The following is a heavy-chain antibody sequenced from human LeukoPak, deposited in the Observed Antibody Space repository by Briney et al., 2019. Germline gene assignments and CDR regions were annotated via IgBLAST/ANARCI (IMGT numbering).Heavy chain of an antibody. CDR1: GFTFSSYE. V-gene: IGHV3-48*03. D-gene: IGHD1-1*01. J-gene: IGHJ4*02. Sequence: PGGSLRLSCAASGFTFSSYEMNWVRQAPGKGLEWISYISNSGSTIYYADSVKGRFTISRDNAKNSLYLQMNSLRAEDTAVYYCGRYLRSTSGSIWGQGTLVTVSS. CDR3: GRYLRSTSGSI. CDR2: ISNSGSTI.